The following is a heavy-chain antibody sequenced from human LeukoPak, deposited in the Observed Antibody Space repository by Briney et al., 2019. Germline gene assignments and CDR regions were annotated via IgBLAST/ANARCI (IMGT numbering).Heavy chain of an antibody. V-gene: IGHV3-23*01. D-gene: IGHD3-10*01. Sequence: GGSLRLSCAASGFTFSSYTMSWARQAPGKGLEWVSAISKNGGSTYYADTVKGRFTISRDNSKNTLYLQMNGLRNEDTAVYYCAKLKAGADYWGQGTLVTVSS. CDR1: GFTFSSYT. J-gene: IGHJ4*02. CDR3: AKLKAGADY. CDR2: ISKNGGST.